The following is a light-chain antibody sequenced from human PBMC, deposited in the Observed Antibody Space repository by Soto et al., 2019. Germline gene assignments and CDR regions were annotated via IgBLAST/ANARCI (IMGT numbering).Light chain of an antibody. J-gene: IGKJ1*01. Sequence: EIVMTQSPAALSVSPGGRATLSCRASQSISDTLAWYQQKPGQAPRLLIYSASRGATGIPARFSGSGSGTEFTLTISSLQPDDFATYYCQHYNSYSEAFGQGTKVDI. CDR2: SAS. V-gene: IGKV3-15*01. CDR3: QHYNSYSEA. CDR1: QSISDT.